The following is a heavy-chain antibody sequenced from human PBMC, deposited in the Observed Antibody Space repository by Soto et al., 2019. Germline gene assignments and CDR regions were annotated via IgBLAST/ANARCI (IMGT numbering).Heavy chain of an antibody. Sequence: PSETLSLTCTVSGGSISSYYWSWIRQPPGKGLEWIGYIYYSGSTNYNPSLKSRVTISVDTPKNQFSLKLSSVTAADTAVYYCARWLRPYYFDYWGQGTLVTVSS. D-gene: IGHD5-12*01. CDR3: ARWLRPYYFDY. CDR1: GGSISSYY. CDR2: IYYSGST. V-gene: IGHV4-59*01. J-gene: IGHJ4*02.